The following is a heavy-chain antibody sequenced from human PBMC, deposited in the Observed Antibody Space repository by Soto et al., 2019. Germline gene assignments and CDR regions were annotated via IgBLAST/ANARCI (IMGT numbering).Heavy chain of an antibody. CDR3: AREVQVHTPAFVY. Sequence: QVQLVQSGAEMKKPGSSVKVSCQSSGGTFNTYAMNWVRQAPGQGPEWMGDISPMFGAANYAPKFQGRVTITPDESTGTSYMALSRLTSEDTALYFCAREVQVHTPAFVYWGQGTLVTVSS. CDR2: ISPMFGAA. V-gene: IGHV1-69*19. CDR1: GGTFNTYA. D-gene: IGHD3-10*01. J-gene: IGHJ4*02.